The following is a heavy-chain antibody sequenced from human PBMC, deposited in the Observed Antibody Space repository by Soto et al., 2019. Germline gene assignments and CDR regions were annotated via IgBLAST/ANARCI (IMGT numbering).Heavy chain of an antibody. CDR3: ARDDDSSGYYYDAYDY. D-gene: IGHD3-22*01. J-gene: IGHJ4*02. V-gene: IGHV3-33*08. CDR1: ELCVSHNF. Sequence: GGSLRLSCAASELCVSHNFMTWVRQAPGKGLEWVAVIWYDGSNKYYADSVKGRFTISRDNSKNTLYLQMNSLRAEDTAVYYCARDDDSSGYYYDAYDYWGQGTLVTVPS. CDR2: IWYDGSNK.